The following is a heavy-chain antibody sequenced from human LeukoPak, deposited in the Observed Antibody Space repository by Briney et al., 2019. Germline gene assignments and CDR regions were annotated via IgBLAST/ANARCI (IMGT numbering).Heavy chain of an antibody. CDR2: ISGSGGGP. CDR3: AKDGAVAGHGWFDP. D-gene: IGHD6-19*01. Sequence: GGSLRLSCAASGFTFSSYAMNWVRQAPGKGLEWVSVISGSGGGPYSVKGRFTISRDNSKNTLYLQMNSLRAEDTAVYYCAKDGAVAGHGWFDPWGQGTLVTVSS. V-gene: IGHV3-23*01. J-gene: IGHJ5*02. CDR1: GFTFSSYA.